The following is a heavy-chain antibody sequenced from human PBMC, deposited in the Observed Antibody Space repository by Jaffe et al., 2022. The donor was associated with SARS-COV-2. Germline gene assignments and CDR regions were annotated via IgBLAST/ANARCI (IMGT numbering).Heavy chain of an antibody. CDR2: IWFDGRND. CDR3: ARGGSGRYATYYFDS. CDR1: GFTFSNFG. V-gene: IGHV3-33*01. J-gene: IGHJ4*02. D-gene: IGHD1-26*01. Sequence: QVQLVESGGGVVQAGRSLRLSCAASGFTFSNFGMHWVRQAPGKGLEWVAVIWFDGRNDQYADSVKGRFTVSRDNSKNTLTAQMNSLGVEDTAVYYCARGGSGRYATYYFDSWGQGTLVIVSS.